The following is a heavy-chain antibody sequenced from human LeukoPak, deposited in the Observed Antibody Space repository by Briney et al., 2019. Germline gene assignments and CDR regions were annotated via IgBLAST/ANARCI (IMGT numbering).Heavy chain of an antibody. D-gene: IGHD6-19*01. Sequence: GASVKVSRKASGGTFSSYAISWVRQAPGQGLEWMGRIIPILGIANYAQKFQGRVTITADRSTSTAYMELSSLRSEDTAVYYCARDLSRSSGWYNDYWGQGTLVTVSS. CDR2: IIPILGIA. J-gene: IGHJ4*02. CDR1: GGTFSSYA. CDR3: ARDLSRSSGWYNDY. V-gene: IGHV1-69*04.